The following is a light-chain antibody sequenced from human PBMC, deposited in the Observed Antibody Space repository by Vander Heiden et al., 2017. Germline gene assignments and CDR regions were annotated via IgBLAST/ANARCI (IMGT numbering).Light chain of an antibody. J-gene: IGKJ2*03. CDR2: AAS. CDR3: QQSHSTPYS. Sequence: DLQTPQSPSSLSASDGDRVTGTCRASQSISSYLNWYQKKPGKAPKLLIYAASSLQSGVPSRVSGGGSGTDFTLTISSLQPEDFAAYYCQQSHSTPYSFGQGTKLEIK. V-gene: IGKV1-39*01. CDR1: QSISSY.